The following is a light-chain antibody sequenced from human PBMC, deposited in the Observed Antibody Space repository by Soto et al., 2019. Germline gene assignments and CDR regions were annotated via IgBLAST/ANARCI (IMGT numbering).Light chain of an antibody. J-gene: IGLJ1*01. V-gene: IGLV2-8*01. CDR2: EVS. Sequence: QSALTQPPSASGSPGQSVTISCTGTSSDVGGYNYVSWYQQHPGKAPKLMIYEVSKRPSAVPDRFSGSKSGNTASLTVSGLQAEDEADYYCSSYAGSLDVFGTGTKVTVL. CDR1: SSDVGGYNY. CDR3: SSYAGSLDV.